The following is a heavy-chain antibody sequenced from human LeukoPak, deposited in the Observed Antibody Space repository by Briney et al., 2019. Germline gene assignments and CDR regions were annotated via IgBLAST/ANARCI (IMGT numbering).Heavy chain of an antibody. V-gene: IGHV6-1*01. Sequence: SQTLSLTCAISGDSVSSNTAAWNWIRQSPSRGLEWLGRTYYRSKWYNEYAVSVKSRITINPDTTKNQFSLQLSSVTPDDTAFYYCARGWHSYYFDYWAREPWSPSPQ. CDR3: ARGWHSYYFDY. CDR1: GDSVSSNTAA. D-gene: IGHD6-13*01. J-gene: IGHJ4*02. CDR2: TYYRSKWYN.